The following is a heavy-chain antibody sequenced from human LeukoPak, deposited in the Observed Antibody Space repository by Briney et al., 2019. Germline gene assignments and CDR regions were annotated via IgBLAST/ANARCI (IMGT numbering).Heavy chain of an antibody. CDR2: ISGYNGNT. V-gene: IGHV1-18*01. J-gene: IGHJ4*02. CDR1: GYTFTSYG. CDR3: ARVGTIFGVVIPPLDY. Sequence: ASVKVSCKASGYTFTSYGISWVRQAPGQGLEWMGWISGYNGNTNYAQKLQGRVTMTTDTSTSTAYMELRSLRSDDTAVYYCARVGTIFGVVIPPLDYWGQGTLVTVSS. D-gene: IGHD3-3*01.